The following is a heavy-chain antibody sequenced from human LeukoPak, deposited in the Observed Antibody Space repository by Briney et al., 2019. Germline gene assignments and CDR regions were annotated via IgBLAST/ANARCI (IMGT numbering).Heavy chain of an antibody. J-gene: IGHJ6*03. CDR1: GGTFINYA. CDR2: IIPIFGSA. CDR3: ARSYYDSSGYYYYYYMDV. D-gene: IGHD3-22*01. Sequence: SVRVSFKASGGTFINYAINWVRQAPGQGREGMGGIIPIFGSANYAQKFQGRVTITADKATRTAYMEVSSLRSEDTAVYYCARSYYDSSGYYYYYYMDVWGKGTTVTVSS. V-gene: IGHV1-69*06.